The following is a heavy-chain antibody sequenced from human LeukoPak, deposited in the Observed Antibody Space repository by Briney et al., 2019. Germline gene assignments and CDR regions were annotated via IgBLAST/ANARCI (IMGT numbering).Heavy chain of an antibody. D-gene: IGHD5-18*01. V-gene: IGHV5-51*01. CDR1: GYSFTSYW. J-gene: IGHJ4*02. Sequence: GESLKISCKGSGYSFTSYWIGWVRQMPDKGLEWMGIIYPVDSDIRYSPSFQGQVTISADRSSSTAYLQWSSLKASDTAIYYCARPKTLGGYNYEFEFWGQGTLVTVSS. CDR3: ARPKTLGGYNYEFEF. CDR2: IYPVDSDI.